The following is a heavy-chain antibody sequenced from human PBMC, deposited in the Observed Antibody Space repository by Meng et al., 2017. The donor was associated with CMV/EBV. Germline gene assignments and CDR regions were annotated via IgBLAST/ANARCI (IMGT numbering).Heavy chain of an antibody. V-gene: IGHV5-51*01. D-gene: IGHD7-27*01. CDR3: ARGPGDMDY. Sequence: GGSLRLSCKGSGYKFSDYWIAWVRQMPGKGLERMGIIYPGDSDTRYSPSFQGQVTISADKSISTAYLQWSSLKASDTAMYYCARGPGDMDYWGQGTLVTVSS. CDR2: IYPGDSDT. J-gene: IGHJ4*02. CDR1: GYKFSDYW.